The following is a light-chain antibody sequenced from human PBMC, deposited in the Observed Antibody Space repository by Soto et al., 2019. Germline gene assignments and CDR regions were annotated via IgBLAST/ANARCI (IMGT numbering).Light chain of an antibody. Sequence: QSALTQPPSASGSPGQSVTISCTGTSSDIGGYNFVSWYQQHPGKAPKRMIDEVNKRPSGVPDRFSGSKSGNTASLTVSGLQAEDEADYYCSSYADTNNLVFGGGTKLTVL. CDR2: EVN. CDR3: SSYADTNNLV. CDR1: SSDIGGYNF. V-gene: IGLV2-8*01. J-gene: IGLJ2*01.